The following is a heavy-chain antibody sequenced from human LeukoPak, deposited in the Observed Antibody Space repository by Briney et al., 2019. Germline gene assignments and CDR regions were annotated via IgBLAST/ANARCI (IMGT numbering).Heavy chain of an antibody. D-gene: IGHD4-11*01. Sequence: ASVKVSCKASGYTFTGYYMHWVRQAPGQGLEWMGGIIPIFGTANYAQKFQGRVTITTDESTSTAYMELSSLRSEDTAVYYCARSPRAYSNYAVYYYYYMDVWGKGTTVTVSS. V-gene: IGHV1-69*05. CDR2: IIPIFGTA. CDR3: ARSPRAYSNYAVYYYYYMDV. CDR1: GYTFTGYY. J-gene: IGHJ6*03.